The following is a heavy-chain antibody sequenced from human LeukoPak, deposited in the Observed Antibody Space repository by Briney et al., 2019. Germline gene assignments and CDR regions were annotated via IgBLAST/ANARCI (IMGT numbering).Heavy chain of an antibody. J-gene: IGHJ4*02. Sequence: GGSLRFSCTASGFTFGDYAMSWFRQAPGKGLEWVGFIRSKAYGGTTEYAASVKGRFTISRDDSKSIAYLQMNSLKTEDTAVYYCTQTPIPDYYDILTGYSNFDYWGQGTLVTVSS. CDR1: GFTFGDYA. CDR3: TQTPIPDYYDILTGYSNFDY. CDR2: IRSKAYGGTT. D-gene: IGHD3-9*01. V-gene: IGHV3-49*03.